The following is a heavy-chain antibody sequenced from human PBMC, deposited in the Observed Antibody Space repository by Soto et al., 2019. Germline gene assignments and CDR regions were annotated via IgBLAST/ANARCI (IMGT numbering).Heavy chain of an antibody. Sequence: GGSLRLSCAASGFTFSSYSMNWVRQAPGKGLEWVSYISSSSTIYYADSVKGRFTISRDNAKNSLYLQMNSLRDEDTAVYYCARGELGFDYWGQGTLVTVSS. D-gene: IGHD1-26*01. CDR2: ISSSSTI. J-gene: IGHJ4*02. V-gene: IGHV3-48*02. CDR1: GFTFSSYS. CDR3: ARGELGFDY.